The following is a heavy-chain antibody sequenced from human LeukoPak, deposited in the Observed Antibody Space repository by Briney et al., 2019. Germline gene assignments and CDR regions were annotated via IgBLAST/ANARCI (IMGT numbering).Heavy chain of an antibody. V-gene: IGHV4-61*01. J-gene: IGHJ4*02. D-gene: IGHD2-2*01. CDR3: ARLVVPAAPDY. CDR1: GGSISSNIYY. CDR2: IYYSGST. Sequence: PSETLSLTCTVPGGSISSNIYYWSWIRQPPGKGLEWIGYIYYSGSTNYNPSLKSRVTISVDTSKNQFSLKLSSVTAADTAVYYCARLVVPAAPDYWGQGTLVTVSS.